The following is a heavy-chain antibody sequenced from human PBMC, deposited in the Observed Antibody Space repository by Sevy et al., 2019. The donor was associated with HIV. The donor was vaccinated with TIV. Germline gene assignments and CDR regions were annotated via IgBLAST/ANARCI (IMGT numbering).Heavy chain of an antibody. Sequence: SETLSLTCTVSGGSISSYYWSWIRQPAGKGLEWIGRIYTSGSTNYNPSLKSRVTMSVDTSQNQFSLKLSSVTAADTAVYYCASDVDYYDSSGYSYGMDVWGQGTTVTVSS. CDR2: IYTSGST. CDR3: ASDVDYYDSSGYSYGMDV. J-gene: IGHJ6*02. V-gene: IGHV4-4*07. D-gene: IGHD3-22*01. CDR1: GGSISSYY.